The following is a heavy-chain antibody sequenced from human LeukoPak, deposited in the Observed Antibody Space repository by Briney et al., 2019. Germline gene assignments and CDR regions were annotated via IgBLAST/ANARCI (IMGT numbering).Heavy chain of an antibody. V-gene: IGHV1-18*01. Sequence: GASVKVSCKASGYTFTSYGISWVRQAPGQGLEWMGWITAYNDNTYYAQKLQGRVTMTTDTSTSTAYMELSRLRSDDTAVYYCARTLVVINDAFDIWGQGTMVTVSS. D-gene: IGHD3-22*01. CDR3: ARTLVVINDAFDI. J-gene: IGHJ3*02. CDR1: GYTFTSYG. CDR2: ITAYNDNT.